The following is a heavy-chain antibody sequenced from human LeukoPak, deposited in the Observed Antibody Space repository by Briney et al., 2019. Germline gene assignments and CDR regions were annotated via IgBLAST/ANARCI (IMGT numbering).Heavy chain of an antibody. CDR3: ARGETYYDFWRVRGDYFDY. V-gene: IGHV3-21*01. D-gene: IGHD3-3*01. CDR1: GFTFSSYS. Sequence: GGSLRLSCAASGFTFSSYSMNWVRQAPGKGLEWVSSISSSSSYIYYADSVKGRFTISRDNAKNSLYLQMNSLRAEDTAVYYCARGETYYDFWRVRGDYFDYWGQGTLVTVSS. CDR2: ISSSSSYI. J-gene: IGHJ4*02.